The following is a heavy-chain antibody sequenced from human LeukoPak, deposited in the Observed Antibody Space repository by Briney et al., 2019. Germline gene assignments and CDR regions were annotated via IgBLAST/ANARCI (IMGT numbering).Heavy chain of an antibody. D-gene: IGHD4-23*01. V-gene: IGHV1-69*01. CDR2: IIPIFGTA. Sequence: SMKVSCKASGGTFSSYAISWVRQAPGQGLEWMGGIIPIFGTANYAQKFQGRVTITADESTSTAYMELSSLRSEDTAVYYCARGLKGATVVTPFDYWGQGTLVTVSS. CDR3: ARGLKGATVVTPFDY. J-gene: IGHJ4*02. CDR1: GGTFSSYA.